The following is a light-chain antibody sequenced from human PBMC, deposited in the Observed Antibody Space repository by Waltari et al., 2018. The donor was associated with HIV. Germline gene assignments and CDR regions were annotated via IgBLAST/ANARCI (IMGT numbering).Light chain of an antibody. J-gene: IGLJ2*01. V-gene: IGLV3-25*03. CDR3: QSADSSASVR. CDR1: ALADQY. CDR2: KDS. Sequence: SYQLTQPPSVSVSPGQTARITCSAAALADQYAYWYQKRPGQAPGLVIYKDSESAAGIPERFAASSAGTTVTLTISGVQAEDEADYDCQSADSSASVRFGGGTKLTVL.